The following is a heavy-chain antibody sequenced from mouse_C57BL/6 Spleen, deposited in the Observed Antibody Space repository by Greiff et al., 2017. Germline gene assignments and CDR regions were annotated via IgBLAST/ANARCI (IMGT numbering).Heavy chain of an antibody. J-gene: IGHJ4*01. CDR1: GYAFTNYL. V-gene: IGHV1-54*01. CDR3: ARKVATDAMDY. Sequence: VQVVESGAELVRPGTSVKVSCKASGYAFTNYLIEWVKQRPGQGLEWIGVINPGSGGTNYNEKFKGKATLTADKSSSTAYMQLSSLTSEDSAVYFCARKVATDAMDYWGQGTSVTVSS. CDR2: INPGSGGT. D-gene: IGHD1-1*01.